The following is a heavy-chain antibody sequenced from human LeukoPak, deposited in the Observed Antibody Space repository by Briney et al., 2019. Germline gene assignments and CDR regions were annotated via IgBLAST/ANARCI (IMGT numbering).Heavy chain of an antibody. J-gene: IGHJ4*02. Sequence: GGSLRLSCAASGFTFSNYAMSWVRQAPGKGLEWVSIISGGGSTYYADSVKGRFTISRDNSKNTLYLQMNSLRAEDTAVYYCAKGSDRFWDFDYWGQGTLVTVSS. CDR3: AKGSDRFWDFDY. D-gene: IGHD2-15*01. CDR2: ISGGGST. CDR1: GFTFSNYA. V-gene: IGHV3-23*01.